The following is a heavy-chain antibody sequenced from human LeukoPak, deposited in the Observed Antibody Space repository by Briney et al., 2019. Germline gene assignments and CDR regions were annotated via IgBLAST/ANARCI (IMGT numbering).Heavy chain of an antibody. CDR1: GGSFSGYY. D-gene: IGHD6-6*01. CDR3: ARGQEYSSPQRAGNWFDP. CDR2: INHSGST. V-gene: IGHV4-34*01. Sequence: SETLSLTCAVYGGSFSGYYWSWIRQRPGKGLEWIGEINHSGSTNYNPSLKSRVTISVDTSKNQFSLKLSSVTAADTAVYYCARGQEYSSPQRAGNWFDPWGQGTLVTVSS. J-gene: IGHJ5*02.